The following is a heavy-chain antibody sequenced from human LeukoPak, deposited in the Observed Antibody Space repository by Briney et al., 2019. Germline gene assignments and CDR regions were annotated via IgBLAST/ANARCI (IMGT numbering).Heavy chain of an antibody. CDR2: IYYSGST. D-gene: IGHD4-17*01. CDR1: GGSISSSTYS. J-gene: IGHJ4*02. V-gene: IGHV4-39*01. CDR3: ARRRIDYGDLLYFDY. Sequence: SETLSLTCTVSGGSISSSTYSWGWIRQPPGKGLEWIGSIYYSGSTYYSPSLKSRVTISVDTSKNQFSLKLSSVTAADTAVYYCARRRIDYGDLLYFDYWGQGTLVTVSS.